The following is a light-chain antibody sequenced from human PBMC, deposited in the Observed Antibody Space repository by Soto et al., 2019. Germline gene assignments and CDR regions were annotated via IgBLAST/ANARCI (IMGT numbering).Light chain of an antibody. J-gene: IGKJ1*01. V-gene: IGKV1-39*01. CDR1: QSISSY. CDR2: AAS. CDR3: QQSYSIPWT. Sequence: DIQMTQSPSSLSASVGDRVTITCRASQSISSYLNWYQQKPGKAPKLLIYAASSLQSGVPSRFSGSGSGTYFTLTISSLQPEDFATYYCQQSYSIPWTFGQGTKVEIK.